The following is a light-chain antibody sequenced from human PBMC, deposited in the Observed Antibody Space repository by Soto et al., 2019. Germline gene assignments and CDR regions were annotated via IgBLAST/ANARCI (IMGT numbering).Light chain of an antibody. CDR1: QSVSSYF. V-gene: IGKV3-20*01. J-gene: IGKJ5*01. Sequence: EIVLTHSPGTLSLSPGERATRACRASQSVSSYFLAWYQEKPGQAPRLLIYGASSRATGIPDRFSGSGSGTDFTLTISRLEPEDFAVYYCLQYGGSPITFGLGTRLEIK. CDR2: GAS. CDR3: LQYGGSPIT.